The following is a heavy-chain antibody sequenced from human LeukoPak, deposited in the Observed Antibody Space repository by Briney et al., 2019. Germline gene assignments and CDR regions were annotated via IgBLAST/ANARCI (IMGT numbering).Heavy chain of an antibody. CDR1: GFTFSSYE. V-gene: IGHV3-48*03. J-gene: IGHJ5*02. CDR3: AREYGSGSYDP. CDR2: ISSSGSTI. Sequence: GGSLRLSCAASGFTFSSYEMNWVHQAPGKGLEWVSYISSSGSTIYYADSVKGRFTISRDNAKNSLYLQMNSLRAEDTAVYYCAREYGSGSYDPWGQGTLVTVSS. D-gene: IGHD3-10*01.